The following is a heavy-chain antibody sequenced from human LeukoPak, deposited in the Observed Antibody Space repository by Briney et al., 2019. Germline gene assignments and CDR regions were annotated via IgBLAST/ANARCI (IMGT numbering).Heavy chain of an antibody. CDR2: ISGFNRKT. CDR1: GYTFTNYG. Sequence: ASVKVSCKVSGYTFTNYGISWVRQATGQGLEWMGWISGFNRKTEYSQKFQGRVTMTTDTSTSTAYMERRSLTSDDTAVYYCARDVAVSQFDSWGQGTLVTVSS. J-gene: IGHJ4*02. CDR3: ARDVAVSQFDS. V-gene: IGHV1-18*01.